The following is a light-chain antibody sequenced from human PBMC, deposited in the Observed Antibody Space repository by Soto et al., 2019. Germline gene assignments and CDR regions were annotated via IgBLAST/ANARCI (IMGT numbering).Light chain of an antibody. CDR3: QQYDSSAIA. V-gene: IGKV3-20*01. CDR2: GAS. J-gene: IGKJ5*01. CDR1: QSVSCSY. Sequence: EIVLTQSPGTLSLSPGERATLACRASQSVSCSYLAWYQQKPGQAPRLLIYGASSRATGIPDRFSGSGSGTDFTLTISRLEPEDIAVYYCQQYDSSAIAFGQGTRLEIK.